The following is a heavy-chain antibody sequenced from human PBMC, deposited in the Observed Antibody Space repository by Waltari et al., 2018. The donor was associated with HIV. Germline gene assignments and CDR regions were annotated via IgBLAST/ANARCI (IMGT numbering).Heavy chain of an antibody. Sequence: QVQLVQSGAEVKKPGASVKVSCKASGYTFTTYDINWVRQATGQGLEWMGWMNPKSGNTGYAQKFQGRVTMTRNTSISTAYMELSSLRSDDTAVYYCARGAMGAGYGDSILGYWGQGTLVTVSS. CDR3: ARGAMGAGYGDSILGY. D-gene: IGHD4-17*01. V-gene: IGHV1-8*01. CDR1: GYTFTTYD. CDR2: MNPKSGNT. J-gene: IGHJ4*02.